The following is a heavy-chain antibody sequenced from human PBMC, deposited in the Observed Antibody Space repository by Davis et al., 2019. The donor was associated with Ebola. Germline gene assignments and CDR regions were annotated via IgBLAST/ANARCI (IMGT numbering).Heavy chain of an antibody. CDR3: ARERGFMVRGVIIN. D-gene: IGHD3-10*01. V-gene: IGHV4-39*07. CDR1: GGSISSSSYY. J-gene: IGHJ4*02. CDR2: IYYSGST. Sequence: MPSETLSLTCTVSGGSISSSSYYWGWIRQPPGKGLEWIGSIYYSGSTNYNPSLKSRVTISVDTSKNQFSLKLSSVTAADTAVYYCARERGFMVRGVIINWGQGTLVTVSS.